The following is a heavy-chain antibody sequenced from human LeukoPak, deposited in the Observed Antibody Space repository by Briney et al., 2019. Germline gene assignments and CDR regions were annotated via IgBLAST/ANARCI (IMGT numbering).Heavy chain of an antibody. CDR2: IGSTGGST. Sequence: QPGGSLRLSCAASGFMFSTYAMTWVRQAPGKGLEWVSAIGSTGGSTYYADSVKGRFTISRDNSKNSLYLQMNSLRAEDTAVYYCARGELPDYYYDSSGYYPLPFDYWGQGTLVTVSS. V-gene: IGHV3-23*01. CDR3: ARGELPDYYYDSSGYYPLPFDY. J-gene: IGHJ4*02. CDR1: GFMFSTYA. D-gene: IGHD3-22*01.